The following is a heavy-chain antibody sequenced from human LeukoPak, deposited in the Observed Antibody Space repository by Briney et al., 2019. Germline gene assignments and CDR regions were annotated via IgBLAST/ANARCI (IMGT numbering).Heavy chain of an antibody. CDR2: IYSGGST. J-gene: IGHJ3*02. V-gene: IGHV3-66*01. Sequence: GGSLRLSCAASGFTVSSNYMSWVRQAPGKGLEWVSVIYSGGSTYYADSVKGRFTISRDNSKNTLYLQMNSLRAEDTAVYYCARDNVVWGAKAFDIWGQGTMVTVSS. CDR1: GFTVSSNY. D-gene: IGHD3-10*01. CDR3: ARDNVVWGAKAFDI.